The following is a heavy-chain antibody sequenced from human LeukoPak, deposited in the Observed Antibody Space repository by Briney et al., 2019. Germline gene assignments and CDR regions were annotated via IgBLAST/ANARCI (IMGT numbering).Heavy chain of an antibody. CDR2: ISSSGGNT. CDR3: ARIRSGYYHDY. CDR1: GFTFSSYS. J-gene: IGHJ4*02. V-gene: IGHV3-23*01. Sequence: PGGSLRLSCAASGFTFSSYSMNWVRQAPGKGPEWVSTISSSGGNTYYADSVKGRFTISRDNSKNTLYLQMNSLRAEDTAVYYCARIRSGYYHDYWGQGTLVTVSS. D-gene: IGHD3-3*01.